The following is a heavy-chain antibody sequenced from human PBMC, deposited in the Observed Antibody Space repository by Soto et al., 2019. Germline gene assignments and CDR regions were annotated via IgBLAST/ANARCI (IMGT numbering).Heavy chain of an antibody. D-gene: IGHD3-22*01. V-gene: IGHV3-23*01. CDR1: GFTFSSYA. CDR3: AKTEIYYYDSSGPNSDY. CDR2: ISGSGGST. Sequence: PGGSLRLSCAASGFTFSSYAMSWVRQAPGKGLEWVSAISGSGGSTYYADSVKGRFTISRDNSKNTLYLQMNSLRAEDTAVYYCAKTEIYYYDSSGPNSDYWGQGTLVTVSS. J-gene: IGHJ4*02.